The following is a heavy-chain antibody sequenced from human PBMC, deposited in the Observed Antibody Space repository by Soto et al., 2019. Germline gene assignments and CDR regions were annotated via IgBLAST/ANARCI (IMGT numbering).Heavy chain of an antibody. J-gene: IGHJ6*03. D-gene: IGHD3-10*01. CDR1: GGSISSYY. CDR2: INHSGST. CDR3: ARGARYYGSGKFYYYMDV. Sequence: PSETLSLTCTVSGGSISSYYWSWIRQPPGKGLEWIGEINHSGSTNYNPSLKSRVTISVDTSKNQFSLKLSSVTAADTAVYYCARGARYYGSGKFYYYMDVWGKGTTVTVSS. V-gene: IGHV4-59*12.